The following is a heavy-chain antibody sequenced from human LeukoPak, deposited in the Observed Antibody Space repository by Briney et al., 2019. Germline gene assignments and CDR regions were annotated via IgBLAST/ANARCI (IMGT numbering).Heavy chain of an antibody. CDR3: PRVIGSDAFDI. Sequence: GASVKVSCKGSGYTFTVYYMHWVRQAAGQGLEWMGWINPNSGDTNYAQKLQGRVTLTRDTSIRTAYMELRRLRSDDTAVYYCPRVIGSDAFDIWGQGTMVTVSS. CDR2: INPNSGDT. J-gene: IGHJ3*02. V-gene: IGHV1-2*02. D-gene: IGHD3-16*02. CDR1: GYTFTVYY.